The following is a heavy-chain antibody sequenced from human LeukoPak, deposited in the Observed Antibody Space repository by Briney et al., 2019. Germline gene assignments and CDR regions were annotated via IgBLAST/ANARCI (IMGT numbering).Heavy chain of an antibody. CDR3: ARHFGGFDF. V-gene: IGHV3-30*04. CDR2: ISFDGSVK. CDR1: GFPFSDYA. J-gene: IGHJ3*01. D-gene: IGHD4-23*01. Sequence: GGSLRLSCAASGFPFSDYAMHWVRQAPGKGLEWVAVISFDGSVKDFADSVKGRFTISRDNSKNALYLQMNSLRPEDTAVYYCARHFGGFDFWGQGTMVTVSS.